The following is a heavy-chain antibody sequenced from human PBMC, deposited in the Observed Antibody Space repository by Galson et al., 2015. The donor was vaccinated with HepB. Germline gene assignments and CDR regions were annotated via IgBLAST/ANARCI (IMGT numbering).Heavy chain of an antibody. CDR2: IDPSDSYT. V-gene: IGHV5-10-1*01. CDR3: ARRNRYYDSSGYYYD. D-gene: IGHD3-22*01. CDR1: GYSFTSYW. Sequence: SGAEVKKPGESLRISCKGSGYSFTSYWISWVRQMPGKGLEWMGRIDPSDSYTNYSPSFQGHVTISADKSISTAYLQWSSLKASDTAMYYCARRNRYYDSSGYYYDWGQGTLVTVSS. J-gene: IGHJ4*02.